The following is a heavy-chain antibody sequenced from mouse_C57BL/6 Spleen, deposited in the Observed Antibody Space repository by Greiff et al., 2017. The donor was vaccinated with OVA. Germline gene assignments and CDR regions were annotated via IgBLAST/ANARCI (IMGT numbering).Heavy chain of an antibody. Sequence: QVQLQQSGAELVKPGASVKMSCKASGYTFPSYWITWVTQRPGQGLEWIGDIYPGSGSTNYNEKFKSKATLTVDTSSSTAYMQLSSLTSEDSAVYYCARGGPTGFAYWGQGTLVTVSA. CDR1: GYTFPSYW. V-gene: IGHV1-55*01. CDR2: IYPGSGST. CDR3: ARGGPTGFAY. J-gene: IGHJ3*01. D-gene: IGHD3-3*01.